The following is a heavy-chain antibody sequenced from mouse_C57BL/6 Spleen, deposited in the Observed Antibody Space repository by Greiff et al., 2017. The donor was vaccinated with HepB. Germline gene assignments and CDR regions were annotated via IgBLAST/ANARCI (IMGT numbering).Heavy chain of an antibody. D-gene: IGHD2-4*01. J-gene: IGHJ3*01. CDR2: ISDGGSYT. Sequence: EVHLVESGGGLVKPGGSLKLSCAASGFTFSSYAMSWVRQTPDKRLEWVATISDGGSYTYYPDNVKGRFTISRDNAKNNLYLQMSHLKSEDTAMYYCAREVYYDYDGFAYWGQGTLVTVSA. V-gene: IGHV5-4*01. CDR1: GFTFSSYA. CDR3: AREVYYDYDGFAY.